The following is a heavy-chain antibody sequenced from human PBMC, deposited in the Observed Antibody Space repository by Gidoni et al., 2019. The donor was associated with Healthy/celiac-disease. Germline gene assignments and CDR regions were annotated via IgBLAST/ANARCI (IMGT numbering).Heavy chain of an antibody. CDR2: IRSKAYGGTT. CDR3: TRESMDCGGDCYSDY. J-gene: IGHJ4*02. Sequence: EVQLVESGGGLVQPGRSLRLSCTASGFTFGDYAMSWVRQAPGKGLEWVGFIRSKAYGGTTEYAASVKGRFTISRDDSKSIAYLQMNSLKTEDTAVYYCTRESMDCGGDCYSDYWGQGTLVTVSS. D-gene: IGHD2-21*02. V-gene: IGHV3-49*04. CDR1: GFTFGDYA.